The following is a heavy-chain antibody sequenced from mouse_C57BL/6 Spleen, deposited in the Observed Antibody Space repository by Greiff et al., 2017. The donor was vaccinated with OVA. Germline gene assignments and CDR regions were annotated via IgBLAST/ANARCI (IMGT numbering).Heavy chain of an antibody. Sequence: EVQLQQSGAELVRPGASVKLSCTASGFNIKDDYMHWVKQRPEQGLEWIGWIDPENGDTEYASKFQGKATITADTSSNTAYLQLSSLTSEDTAVYYCTTLGTTVVRYFDVWGTGTTVTVSS. CDR2: IDPENGDT. V-gene: IGHV14-4*01. CDR3: TTLGTTVVRYFDV. CDR1: GFNIKDDY. J-gene: IGHJ1*03. D-gene: IGHD1-1*01.